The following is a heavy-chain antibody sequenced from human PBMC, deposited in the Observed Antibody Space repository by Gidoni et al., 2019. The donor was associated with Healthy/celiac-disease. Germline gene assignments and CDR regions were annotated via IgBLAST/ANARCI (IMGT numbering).Heavy chain of an antibody. D-gene: IGHD2-15*01. CDR1: GFTFGSYG. J-gene: IGHJ2*01. CDR3: ARDNCSGGSCYLYWYFDL. V-gene: IGHV3-33*08. Sequence: QVQLVESGGGVVQPGRSLRLSCSATGFTFGSYGMHWVRQAPGKGLEWVAFIWYDGSNKYYADSVKGRFTISRDNSKNTLYLQMNSLRAEDTAVYYCARDNCSGGSCYLYWYFDLWGRGTLVTVSS. CDR2: IWYDGSNK.